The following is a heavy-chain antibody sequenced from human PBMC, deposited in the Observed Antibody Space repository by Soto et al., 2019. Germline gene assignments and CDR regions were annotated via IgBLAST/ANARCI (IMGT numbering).Heavy chain of an antibody. D-gene: IGHD3-3*01. Sequence: PSVKVSCKASGYTFTSYDINWVRQATGQGLEWMGWMNPNSGNTGYAQKFQGRVTMTRNTSISTAYMELSSLRSEDTAVYYCARAGYYDFWSGSSYYYGMDVWGQGTTVTVSS. CDR1: GYTFTSYD. CDR2: MNPNSGNT. CDR3: ARAGYYDFWSGSSYYYGMDV. J-gene: IGHJ6*02. V-gene: IGHV1-8*01.